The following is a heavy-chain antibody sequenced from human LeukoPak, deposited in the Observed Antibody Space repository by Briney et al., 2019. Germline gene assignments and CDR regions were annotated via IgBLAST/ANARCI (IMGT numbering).Heavy chain of an antibody. CDR2: ISYSGST. CDR3: ARSGDSSDFNY. Sequence: PSETLSLTCTVSGDSISSSGSYWGWVRQPPGKGLEWIGSISYSGSTYHNPSLKSRVTMSVDTSKNQFSLNLNSVTAADTAVYHCARSGDSSDFNYWGQGTLVNVSS. D-gene: IGHD2-15*01. V-gene: IGHV4-39*01. CDR1: GDSISSSGSY. J-gene: IGHJ4*02.